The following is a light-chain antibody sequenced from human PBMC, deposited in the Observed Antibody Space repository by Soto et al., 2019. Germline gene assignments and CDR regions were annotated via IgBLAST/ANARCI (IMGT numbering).Light chain of an antibody. CDR3: CSYTSSNSLL. CDR2: DVS. J-gene: IGLJ2*01. V-gene: IGLV2-14*01. Sequence: QSVLTQPASVSGSPGQSITISCTGTSSDVGGYNSVSWYQQHSGKAPRLMIYDVSNRPSGVSNRFSGSKSGNTASLTISGLQAEDEADYYCCSYTSSNSLLFGGGTKLTVL. CDR1: SSDVGGYNS.